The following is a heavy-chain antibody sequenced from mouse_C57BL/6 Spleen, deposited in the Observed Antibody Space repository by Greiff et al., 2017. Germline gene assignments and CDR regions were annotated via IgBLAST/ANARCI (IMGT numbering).Heavy chain of an antibody. Sequence: QVQLKQPGAELVRPGSSVKLSCKASGYTFTSYWMDWVKQRPGQGLEWIGNIYPSDSETHYNQKFKDKATLTVDKSSSTAYMQLSSLTSEDSAVYYCARSPMVTTWYFDVWGTGTTVTVSS. CDR2: IYPSDSET. CDR3: ARSPMVTTWYFDV. V-gene: IGHV1-61*01. CDR1: GYTFTSYW. D-gene: IGHD2-2*01. J-gene: IGHJ1*03.